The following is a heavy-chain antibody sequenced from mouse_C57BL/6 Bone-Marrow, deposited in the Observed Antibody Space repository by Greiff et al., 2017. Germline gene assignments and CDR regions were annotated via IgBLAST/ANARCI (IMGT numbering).Heavy chain of an antibody. D-gene: IGHD1-2*01. CDR2: IYPGGGYT. Sequence: QVQLQQSGAELVRPGTSVKMSCKASGYTFTNYWIGWAKQRPGHGLEWIGDIYPGGGYTNYNEKFKGNATLTADKSSSTTYMQFSSLTSEDSAIYYCARYYGHWYFDVWGTGTTVTVSS. J-gene: IGHJ1*03. V-gene: IGHV1-63*01. CDR3: ARYYGHWYFDV. CDR1: GYTFTNYW.